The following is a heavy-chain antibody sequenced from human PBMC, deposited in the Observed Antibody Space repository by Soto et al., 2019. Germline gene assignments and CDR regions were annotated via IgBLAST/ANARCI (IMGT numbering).Heavy chain of an antibody. Sequence: EVQLVESGGGLIQPGGSLKLSCAASGFTVGNNYMSWVRQAPGKGLEWVSLIYSTGTTKYADSVKGRFTVSRDNAKNTLYLLMNSLRAEDTAEYYCAKDGRGSGSHYNSFGYWGQGTLVTVSS. CDR2: IYSTGTT. J-gene: IGHJ4*02. D-gene: IGHD3-10*01. V-gene: IGHV3-53*01. CDR3: AKDGRGSGSHYNSFGY. CDR1: GFTVGNNY.